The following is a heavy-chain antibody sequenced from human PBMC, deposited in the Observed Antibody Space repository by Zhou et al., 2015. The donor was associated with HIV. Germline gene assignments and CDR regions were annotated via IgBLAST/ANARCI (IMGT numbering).Heavy chain of an antibody. CDR2: IIPIFGTA. CDR1: GGTFSSYT. J-gene: IGHJ6*02. Sequence: QVQLVQSGAEVKKPGSSVKVSCKASGGTFSSYTISWVRQAPGQGLEWMGGIIPIFGTANYAQKFQGRVTITADESTSTAYMELSSLRSEDTAVYYCAREKAGTVNRVDYYYGMDVWGQGTTVTVSS. D-gene: IGHD5-18*01. V-gene: IGHV1-69*12. CDR3: AREKAGTVNRVDYYYGMDV.